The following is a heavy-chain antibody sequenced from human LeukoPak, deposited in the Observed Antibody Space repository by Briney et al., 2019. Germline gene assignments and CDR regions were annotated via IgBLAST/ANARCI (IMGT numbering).Heavy chain of an antibody. CDR2: IYYSGST. Sequence: SETLSLTCAVYGGSFSGYCWSWIRQHPGKGLEWIGYIYYSGSTYYNPSLKSRVTISVDTSKNQFSLKLSSVTAADTAVYYCARALKDYDILTGYDYWGQGTLVTVSS. CDR1: GGSFSGYC. V-gene: IGHV4-31*11. D-gene: IGHD3-9*01. CDR3: ARALKDYDILTGYDY. J-gene: IGHJ4*02.